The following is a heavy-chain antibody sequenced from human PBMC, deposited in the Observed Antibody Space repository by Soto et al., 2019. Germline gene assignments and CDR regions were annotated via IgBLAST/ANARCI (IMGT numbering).Heavy chain of an antibody. CDR3: AKYITSTATRQFDY. D-gene: IGHD2-15*01. Sequence: GXALRLSCPASGFTFSSYPITWVLQAPGRGLEWVSCLGPSGDNTRYADSVKGRFTISRDNSKNTLYLQMNSLRDDDTAVYFCAKYITSTATRQFDYWGQGTLVTVSS. J-gene: IGHJ4*02. CDR2: LGPSGDNT. V-gene: IGHV3-23*01. CDR1: GFTFSSYP.